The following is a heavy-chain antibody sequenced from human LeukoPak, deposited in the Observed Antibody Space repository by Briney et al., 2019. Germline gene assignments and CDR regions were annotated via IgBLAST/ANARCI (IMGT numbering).Heavy chain of an antibody. D-gene: IGHD3-22*01. Sequence: QPGRSLRLSCVASGFIFRNYAIHWVRQAPGKGLEWVAVISYDGSNSYYANSVKGRFTVSRDNSKNTLSLQMNSLRAEDTAVHYCANINVPHSYYDSSGYQPPPFDYWGQGTLVTVSS. J-gene: IGHJ4*02. CDR1: GFIFRNYA. CDR2: ISYDGSNS. CDR3: ANINVPHSYYDSSGYQPPPFDY. V-gene: IGHV3-30-3*01.